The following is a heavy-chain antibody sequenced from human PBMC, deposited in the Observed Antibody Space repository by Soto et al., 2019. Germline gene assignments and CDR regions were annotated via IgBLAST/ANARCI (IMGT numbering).Heavy chain of an antibody. D-gene: IGHD6-13*01. Sequence: QVQLVESGGGVVQPGRSLRLSCAASGFTFSSYGMHWVRQAPGKGLEWVAVIWYDGSNKYYADSVKGRFTISRGNSKNTLDLQMTSLRAEDTAVYYCARDRYDIYRSSWYGWFPSSGQGTLVTVSS. J-gene: IGHJ5*01. V-gene: IGHV3-33*01. CDR1: GFTFSSYG. CDR2: IWYDGSNK. CDR3: ARDRYDIYRSSWYGWFPS.